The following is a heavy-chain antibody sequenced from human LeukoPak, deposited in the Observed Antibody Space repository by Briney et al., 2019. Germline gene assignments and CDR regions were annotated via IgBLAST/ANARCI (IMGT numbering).Heavy chain of an antibody. Sequence: GGSLRLSCAASGFTFSSYAMHWVRQAPGKGLEWVAVISYDGSNKYYADSVKGRFTISRDNSKNTLYLQMNSLRAEDTAVYYCAKTGYSSSWYLYFDYWGQGTLVTVSS. J-gene: IGHJ4*02. CDR3: AKTGYSSSWYLYFDY. CDR1: GFTFSSYA. CDR2: ISYDGSNK. V-gene: IGHV3-30*18. D-gene: IGHD6-13*01.